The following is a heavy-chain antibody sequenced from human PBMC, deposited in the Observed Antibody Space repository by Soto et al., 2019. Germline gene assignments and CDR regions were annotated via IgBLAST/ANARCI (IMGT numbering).Heavy chain of an antibody. V-gene: IGHV1-18*01. D-gene: IGHD5-12*01. CDR3: ARDLRGYDYNYYYYYMDV. J-gene: IGHJ6*03. CDR1: GYTFTSYG. CDR2: ISAYNGNT. Sequence: ASVKVSCKASGYTFTSYGISWVRQANRQGLEWMGWISAYNGNTNYAQKLQGRVTMTTDTSTSTAYMELRSLRSDDTAVYYCARDLRGYDYNYYYYYMDVWGKGTTVTVSS.